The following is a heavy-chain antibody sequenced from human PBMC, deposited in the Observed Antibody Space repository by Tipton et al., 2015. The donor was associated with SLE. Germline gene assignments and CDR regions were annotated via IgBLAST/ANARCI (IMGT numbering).Heavy chain of an antibody. CDR3: ARVQAAAGPEGY. V-gene: IGHV3-20*04. J-gene: IGHJ4*02. CDR2: INWNGGST. CDR1: GFTFDNYG. Sequence: GSLRLSCAASGFTFDNYGMSWVRQAPGKGLEWVSGINWNGGSTGNADSVKGRFTISRDNAKNSLYLQMNSLRAEDTALYYCARVQAAAGPEGYWGQGTLVTVSS. D-gene: IGHD6-13*01.